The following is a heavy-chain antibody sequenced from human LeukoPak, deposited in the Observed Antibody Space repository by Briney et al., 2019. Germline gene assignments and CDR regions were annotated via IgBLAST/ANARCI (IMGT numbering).Heavy chain of an antibody. Sequence: PSETLSLTCAVYGGSFSGYYWSWIRQPPGKGLEWIGEINHSGSTNYNPSLKSRVTISVDTSKNRFSLKLSSVTAADTAVYYCARGSAAAGTRYGYYYYMDVWGKGTTVTVSS. D-gene: IGHD6-13*01. J-gene: IGHJ6*03. CDR3: ARGSAAAGTRYGYYYYMDV. CDR1: GGSFSGYY. CDR2: INHSGST. V-gene: IGHV4-34*01.